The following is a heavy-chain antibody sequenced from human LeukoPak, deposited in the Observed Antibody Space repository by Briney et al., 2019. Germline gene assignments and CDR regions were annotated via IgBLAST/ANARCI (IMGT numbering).Heavy chain of an antibody. Sequence: GASVKVSCKASGYTFTSYGISWVRQAPGQGLEWMGWISAYNGNTNYAQKLQGRGTMTTDTSTSTAYMELRSLRSDDTAVYYCARDELLWFGEYYFDYWGEGTLVTVSS. CDR2: ISAYNGNT. J-gene: IGHJ4*02. CDR1: GYTFTSYG. CDR3: ARDELLWFGEYYFDY. V-gene: IGHV1-18*01. D-gene: IGHD3-10*01.